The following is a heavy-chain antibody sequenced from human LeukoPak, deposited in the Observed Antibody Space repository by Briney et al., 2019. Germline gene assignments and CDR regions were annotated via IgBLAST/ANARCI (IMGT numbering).Heavy chain of an antibody. D-gene: IGHD3-3*01. CDR3: ARDGWRGYDC. J-gene: IGHJ4*02. CDR1: GGSISSGGYY. V-gene: IGHV4-31*03. Sequence: SQTLSLTCTVSGGSISSGGYYWSWIRQHPGKGLEWIGYIYYSGSTYYNPSLKSRVTISVDTSKNQFSLKLSSVTAADTAVYYCARDGWRGYDCWGQGTLVTVSS. CDR2: IYYSGST.